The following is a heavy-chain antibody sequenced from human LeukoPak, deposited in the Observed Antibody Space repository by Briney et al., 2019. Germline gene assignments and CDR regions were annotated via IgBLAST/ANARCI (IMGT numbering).Heavy chain of an antibody. CDR1: GYSISSGYH. D-gene: IGHD4-17*01. Sequence: PSETLSLTCAVSGYSISSGYHWGWTRQTPGKGLEWIGGLYAAGNTYYSPSLKSRVTISLDKSKNLFSLKLSSVTAADTAVYYCARVAYGDLLWYFDYWGQGTLVTVSS. J-gene: IGHJ4*02. V-gene: IGHV4-38-2*01. CDR2: LYAAGNT. CDR3: ARVAYGDLLWYFDY.